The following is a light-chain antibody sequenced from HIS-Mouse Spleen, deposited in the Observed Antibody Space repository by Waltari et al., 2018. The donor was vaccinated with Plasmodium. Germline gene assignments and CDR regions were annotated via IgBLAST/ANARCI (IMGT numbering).Light chain of an antibody. J-gene: IGLJ3*02. CDR2: YYPASDK. V-gene: IGLV5-37*01. Sequence: QPVLTQPPSSSASPGESARLTCTLPSDINVGSYNIYWYQQKTGSPPRYLLYYYPASDKGQGSGVPSRFSGSKDASANTGILLISGLQSEDEADYYCMIWPSNASGVFGGGTKLTVL. CDR3: MIWPSNASGV. CDR1: SDINVGSYN.